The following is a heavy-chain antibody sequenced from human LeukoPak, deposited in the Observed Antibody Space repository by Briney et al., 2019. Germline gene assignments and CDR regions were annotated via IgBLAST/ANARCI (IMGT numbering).Heavy chain of an antibody. J-gene: IGHJ4*02. CDR2: IYPGDSDT. CDR3: ALHPAQGSGSLDY. V-gene: IGHV5-51*01. D-gene: IGHD3-10*01. CDR1: GYSFTSYW. Sequence: GESLKISCKGSGYSFTSYWIGWVRQMPGKGLEWMGIIYPGDSDTRYSPSFQGQTTISADKSISTAYLQWSSLKASDTAIYYCALHPAQGSGSLDYWGQGTLVTVSS.